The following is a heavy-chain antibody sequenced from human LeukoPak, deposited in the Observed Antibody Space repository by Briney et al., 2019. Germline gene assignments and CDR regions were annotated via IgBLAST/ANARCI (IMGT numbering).Heavy chain of an antibody. CDR1: GGSISSYY. V-gene: IGHV4-59*08. CDR2: IYYSGST. D-gene: IGHD1-26*01. Sequence: SETLSLTCTVSGGSISSYYWSWIRQPPGKGLEWIGYIYYSGSTNYNPSLKSRVTISVGTSKNQFSPKLSSVTAADTAVYYCARHGYSGSYSYDAFDIWGQGTMVTVSS. CDR3: ARHGYSGSYSYDAFDI. J-gene: IGHJ3*02.